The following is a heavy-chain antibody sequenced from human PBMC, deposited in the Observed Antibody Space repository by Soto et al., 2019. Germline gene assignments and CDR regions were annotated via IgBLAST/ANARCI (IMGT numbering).Heavy chain of an antibody. CDR2: IYYSGST. J-gene: IGHJ4*02. CDR3: AREGDYDILTGYYSDY. Sequence: PSETLSLTCTVSGGSISSYYWSWIRQPPGKGLEWIGYIYYSGSTNYNPSLKSRVTISVDTSKNQFSLKLSSVTAADTAVYYCAREGDYDILTGYYSDYWGQGNLVTVS. V-gene: IGHV4-59*01. CDR1: GGSISSYY. D-gene: IGHD3-9*01.